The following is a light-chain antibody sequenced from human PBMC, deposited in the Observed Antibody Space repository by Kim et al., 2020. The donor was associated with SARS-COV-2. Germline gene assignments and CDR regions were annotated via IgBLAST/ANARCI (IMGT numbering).Light chain of an antibody. CDR2: GVS. V-gene: IGKV3-20*01. J-gene: IGKJ5*01. Sequence: IALTQSPGTLSLSPGERATLSCRASQSVSSSYSAWYQQKPGQAPRLLIYGVSSRATGIPDRFSGSGSGTDFTLTISRLEPEDFAVYYCQQYGSSITFGQGTRLGIK. CDR3: QQYGSSIT. CDR1: QSVSSSY.